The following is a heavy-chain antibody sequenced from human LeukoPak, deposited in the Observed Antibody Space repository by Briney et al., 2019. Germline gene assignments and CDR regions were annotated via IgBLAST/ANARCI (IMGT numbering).Heavy chain of an antibody. CDR3: ARVRGYSSSGFDY. V-gene: IGHV3-7*01. D-gene: IGHD6-13*01. CDR1: GFTFSSYW. CDR2: IKQDGSAK. Sequence: GGSLRLSCAASGFTFSSYWMSWVRQAPGKGLEGVSNIKQDGSAKYYVDSVKGRFTISRDNAKNSLYLQMNSLRAEDTAVYYCARVRGYSSSGFDYWGEGTLVTVSS. J-gene: IGHJ4*02.